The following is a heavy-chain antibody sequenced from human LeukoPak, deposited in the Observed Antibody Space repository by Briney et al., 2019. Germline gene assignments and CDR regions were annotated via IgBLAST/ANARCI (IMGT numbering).Heavy chain of an antibody. Sequence: PSETLSLTCTVSGDSISSGSYYWSWIRQPAGKGLEWIGRIYTSGSTNYNPSLKSRVTISVDTSKNQFSLRLSSVTAADTAVYYCARVTGYVMEDYFWGQGTLVTVSS. CDR2: IYTSGST. CDR1: GDSISSGSYY. D-gene: IGHD6-13*01. V-gene: IGHV4-61*02. J-gene: IGHJ4*02. CDR3: ARVTGYVMEDYF.